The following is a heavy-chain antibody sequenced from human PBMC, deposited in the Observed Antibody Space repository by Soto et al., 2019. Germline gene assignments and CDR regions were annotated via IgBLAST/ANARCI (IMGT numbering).Heavy chain of an antibody. CDR3: AKDFRYCSSTSCYLFDY. CDR2: ISGSGGST. D-gene: IGHD2-2*01. Sequence: GGSLRLSCAASGFTFSSYAMSWVRQAPGKGLEWVSAISGSGGSTYYADSVKGRFTISRDNSKNTLYLQMNSLRAEDTAVYYCAKDFRYCSSTSCYLFDYWGQGTLVTVSS. V-gene: IGHV3-23*01. CDR1: GFTFSSYA. J-gene: IGHJ4*02.